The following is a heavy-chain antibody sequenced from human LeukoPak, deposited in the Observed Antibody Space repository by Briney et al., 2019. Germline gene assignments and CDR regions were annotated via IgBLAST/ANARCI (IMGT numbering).Heavy chain of an antibody. CDR1: GFTFSTYA. Sequence: GGSLRLSCAASGFTFSTYAMSWVRQAPGKGLEWVSAISDSGDSTYYADSVKGRFTISRDNSKNTLNLQMNSLRAEDTALYYCAKEPLYSSGWYTFDYWGQGTLVTVSS. CDR3: AKEPLYSSGWYTFDY. D-gene: IGHD6-19*01. J-gene: IGHJ4*02. CDR2: ISDSGDST. V-gene: IGHV3-23*01.